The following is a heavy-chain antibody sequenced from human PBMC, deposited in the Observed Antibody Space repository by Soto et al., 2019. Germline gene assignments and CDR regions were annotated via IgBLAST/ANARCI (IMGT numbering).Heavy chain of an antibody. CDR1: GFTFSSYG. V-gene: IGHV3-30*18. J-gene: IGHJ6*02. CDR3: TKDPRMDV. Sequence: PGGSLRLSCAASGFTFSSYGLYWVRQAPGKGLEWVAGISYDGRNKYYGDSVRGRFSISRDNSKNTLYLQMNGLRTEDTAIYYCTKDPRMDVWGQGTTVTVSS. CDR2: ISYDGRNK.